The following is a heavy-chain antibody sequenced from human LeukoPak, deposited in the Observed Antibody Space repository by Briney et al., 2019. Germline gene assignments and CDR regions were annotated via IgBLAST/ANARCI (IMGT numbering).Heavy chain of an antibody. CDR3: ARTIYGSGLNWFDP. J-gene: IGHJ5*02. V-gene: IGHV1-2*02. Sequence: ASVKVSCKASGYTFTGYYMHWVRQAPGQGLEWMGWINPNSGGTNYAQKFQGRVTMTRDTSISTAYMELSRLRSDDTAVYYCARTIYGSGLNWFDPWGQGTLVTVSS. CDR2: INPNSGGT. CDR1: GYTFTGYY. D-gene: IGHD6-19*01.